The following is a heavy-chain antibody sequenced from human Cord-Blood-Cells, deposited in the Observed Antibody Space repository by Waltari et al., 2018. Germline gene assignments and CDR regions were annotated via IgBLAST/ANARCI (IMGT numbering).Heavy chain of an antibody. Sequence: QVQLVQSGAEVKKPGASVKVSCKASGYTFTGYYMHWVRQAPGQGLEWMGWINPNSGGTNYAQKFQGRVTMTRDTSISTAYMELSRLRSDDTAVYYCARDFGPLVAARPGIVDYWGQGTLVTVSS. CDR2: INPNSGGT. CDR1: GYTFTGYY. V-gene: IGHV1-2*02. D-gene: IGHD6-6*01. J-gene: IGHJ4*02. CDR3: ARDFGPLVAARPGIVDY.